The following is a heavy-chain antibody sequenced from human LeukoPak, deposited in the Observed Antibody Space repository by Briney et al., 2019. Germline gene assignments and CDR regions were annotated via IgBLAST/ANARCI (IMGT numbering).Heavy chain of an antibody. J-gene: IGHJ3*02. CDR1: GGSISSSDYY. CDR2: IYYSGST. V-gene: IGHV4-61*08. Sequence: SETLSLTCTVSGGSISSSDYYWSWIRQPPGKGLEWIGYIYYSGSTYYNPSLKSRVTISVDTSKNQFSLKLTSVTAADTAVYYCARDYSGSNAFDIWGQGTMVTVSS. D-gene: IGHD3-10*01. CDR3: ARDYSGSNAFDI.